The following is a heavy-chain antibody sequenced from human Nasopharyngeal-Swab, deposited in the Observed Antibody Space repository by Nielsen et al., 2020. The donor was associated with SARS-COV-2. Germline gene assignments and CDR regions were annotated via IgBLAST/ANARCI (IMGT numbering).Heavy chain of an antibody. Sequence: SETLSLTCTVSGGFISAYYWTWIRQSPGEGLEWIGSNYNSGSTSYSSSLKTRVTISVDTSKSQFPLKLSSVTAADTAMYYCARALPGLMAFDIWGQGTMVTVSS. CDR3: ARALPGLMAFDI. J-gene: IGHJ3*02. CDR2: NYNSGST. V-gene: IGHV4-59*01. CDR1: GGFISAYY.